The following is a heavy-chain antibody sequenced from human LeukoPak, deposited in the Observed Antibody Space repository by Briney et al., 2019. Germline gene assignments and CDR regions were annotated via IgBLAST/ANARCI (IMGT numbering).Heavy chain of an antibody. D-gene: IGHD1-7*01. V-gene: IGHV5-51*01. CDR1: GSNFPSHW. Sequence: GGSLQISCKGSGSNFPSHWIGWVRQLPGKGLEWMGFIYPGDSDTRYSPSFQGQVTISADKSISTAYLQWSSLKASDTAMYYCARSLTGTNVDYWGQGTLVTVSS. J-gene: IGHJ4*02. CDR3: ARSLTGTNVDY. CDR2: IYPGDSDT.